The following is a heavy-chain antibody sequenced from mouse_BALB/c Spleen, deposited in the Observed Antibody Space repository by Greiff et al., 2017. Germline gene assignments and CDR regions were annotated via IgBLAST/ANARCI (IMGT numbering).Heavy chain of an antibody. V-gene: IGHV2-6-4*01. Sequence: VMLVESGPGLVAPSQSLSITCTVSGFSLSRYSVHWVRQPPGKGLEWLGMIWGGGSTDYNSALKSRLSISKDNSKSQVFLKMNSLQTDDTAMYYCARNPARATDAMDYWGQGTSVTVSS. D-gene: IGHD3-1*01. CDR1: GFSLSRYS. CDR3: ARNPARATDAMDY. CDR2: IWGGGST. J-gene: IGHJ4*01.